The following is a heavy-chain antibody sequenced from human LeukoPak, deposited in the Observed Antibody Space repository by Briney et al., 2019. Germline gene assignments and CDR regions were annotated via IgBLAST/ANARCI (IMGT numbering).Heavy chain of an antibody. CDR2: ISSSSSYI. CDR1: GFTFNSYS. J-gene: IGHJ4*02. CDR3: ARCLRYFDPFDY. Sequence: GGSLGLSCAASGFTFNSYSMNWVRQAPGKGLEWVSSISSSSSYIYYADSVKGRFTISRDNAKNSLYLQMNSLRAEDTAVYYCARCLRYFDPFDYWGQGTLVTVSS. D-gene: IGHD3-9*01. V-gene: IGHV3-21*01.